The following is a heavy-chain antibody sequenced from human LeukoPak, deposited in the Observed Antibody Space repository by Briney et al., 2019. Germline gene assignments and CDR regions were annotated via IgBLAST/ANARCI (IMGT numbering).Heavy chain of an antibody. CDR3: ASLRGVNR. Sequence: GGSLGLSCAASGFTFSDYYMSWIRQPPGKGLEWVSYISSSGTTIYYADSVRGRFTVSRDNAKNSLYLQMDSLSAEDTAVYYCASLRGVNRWGQGTLVTVSS. CDR2: ISSSGTTI. J-gene: IGHJ4*02. CDR1: GFTFSDYY. V-gene: IGHV3-11*01. D-gene: IGHD3-10*01.